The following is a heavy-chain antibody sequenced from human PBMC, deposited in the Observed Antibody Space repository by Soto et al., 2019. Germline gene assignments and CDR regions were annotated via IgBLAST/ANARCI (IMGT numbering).Heavy chain of an antibody. Sequence: GGSLRLSCAASGFTFSSYSMNWVRQAPGKGLEWVSYISSSSTIYYADSVKGRFTISRDNAKNSLYLQMNSLRDEDTAVYYCARDSPTNYWGQGTLVTVSS. CDR3: ARDSPTNY. V-gene: IGHV3-48*02. CDR2: ISSSSTI. J-gene: IGHJ4*02. CDR1: GFTFSSYS.